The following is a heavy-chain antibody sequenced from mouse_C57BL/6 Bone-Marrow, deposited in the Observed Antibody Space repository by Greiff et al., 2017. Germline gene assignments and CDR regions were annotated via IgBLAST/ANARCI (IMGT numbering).Heavy chain of an antibody. J-gene: IGHJ3*01. Sequence: EVQLQQSGPELVKPGASVKISCKASGYTFTDYYMNWVKQSHGKSLERIGDINPNNGGTSYNQKFKGKATLTVDKSSSTAYMELRSLTSEDSAVYYCARWDGSAWFAYWGRGTLVTVSA. CDR2: INPNNGGT. CDR3: ARWDGSAWFAY. D-gene: IGHD2-3*01. CDR1: GYTFTDYY. V-gene: IGHV1-26*01.